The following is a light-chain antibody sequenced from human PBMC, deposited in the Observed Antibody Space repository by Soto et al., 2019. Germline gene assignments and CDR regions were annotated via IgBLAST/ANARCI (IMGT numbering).Light chain of an antibody. CDR1: SSDVGGYTY. V-gene: IGLV2-14*01. CDR3: NSYTSSSTHG. Sequence: QSVLTQPTSVSGSPGQSIAISCTGTSSDVGGYTYVSWYQQHPGKAPKLIIYDVNNRPSGVANRFSGSKSGNTASLTISGRQTEDEADYYCNSYTSSSTHGLGTGTKRPVL. CDR2: DVN. J-gene: IGLJ1*01.